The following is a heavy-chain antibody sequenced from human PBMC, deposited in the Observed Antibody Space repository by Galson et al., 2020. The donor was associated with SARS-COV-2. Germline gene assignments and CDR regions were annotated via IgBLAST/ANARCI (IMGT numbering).Heavy chain of an antibody. CDR3: ARLRYYDVLTGYSVDV. CDR2: INPKSGGT. D-gene: IGHD3-9*01. Sequence: ASVKVSCKASGYTFTDYYIHWVRQAPGQGLEWMGCINPKSGGTNYAQKFEGRVTMTRDTAITTAYMELSRLRADDTAVYYCARLRYYDVLTGYSVDVWGQGTMVTVS. V-gene: IGHV1-2*02. J-gene: IGHJ6*02. CDR1: GYTFTDYY.